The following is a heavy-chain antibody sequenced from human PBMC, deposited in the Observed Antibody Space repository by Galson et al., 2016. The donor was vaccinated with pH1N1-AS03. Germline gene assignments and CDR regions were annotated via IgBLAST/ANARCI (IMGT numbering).Heavy chain of an antibody. J-gene: IGHJ4*02. D-gene: IGHD1-7*01. CDR1: GGSISGYY. CDR3: ARGAGLEANLNF. Sequence: ETLSLTCTVSGGSISGYYWSWIRQPPGKGLEWIGHRFYSLSPDYNPSLKSRVSILVDTSKNQFSLKLMSVSAADTAVYFCARGAGLEANLNFWGPGTLVTVSS. V-gene: IGHV4-59*01. CDR2: RFYSLSP.